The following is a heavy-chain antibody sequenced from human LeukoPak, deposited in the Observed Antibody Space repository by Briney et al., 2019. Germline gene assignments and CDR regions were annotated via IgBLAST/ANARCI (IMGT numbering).Heavy chain of an antibody. CDR2: IYYSGST. V-gene: IGHV4-59*01. D-gene: IGHD1-1*01. Sequence: SETLSLTCTVSGGSISSYYWSWIRQPPGKGLEWIGYIYYSGSTTYNPSLKSRVTISVDKSKNQFSLKLSSVSAADTAVYYCARDRERRAFDIWGEGTMVTVSS. CDR3: ARDRERRAFDI. J-gene: IGHJ3*02. CDR1: GGSISSYY.